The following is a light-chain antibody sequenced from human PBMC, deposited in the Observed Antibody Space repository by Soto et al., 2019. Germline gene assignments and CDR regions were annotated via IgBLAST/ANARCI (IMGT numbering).Light chain of an antibody. V-gene: IGKV3-11*01. CDR3: QQRSNWPPLT. CDR2: DAS. J-gene: IGKJ4*01. Sequence: EIVLTQSPATLSSSPGERATLSCRASQSVSSYLAWYQQQPGQAPRLLIYDASNRAAGIPARFSGSGSGTDFPLTISSLEPEDFAVYYCQQRSNWPPLTFGGGTKVEIK. CDR1: QSVSSY.